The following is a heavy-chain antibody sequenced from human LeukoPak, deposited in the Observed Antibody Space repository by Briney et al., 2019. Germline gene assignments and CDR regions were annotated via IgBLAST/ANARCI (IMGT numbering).Heavy chain of an antibody. V-gene: IGHV4-59*01. Sequence: SETLSLTCTVSGGSISNYYWSWIRQPPGKGLDWIGYIYYSGSTNYNPSLKSRATISVDTSKNQFSLKLNSVTAADTAVYYCARYSFRWSTHDSWGQGTLVNVSS. CDR3: ARYSFRWSTHDS. CDR2: IYYSGST. D-gene: IGHD6-13*01. J-gene: IGHJ4*02. CDR1: GGSISNYY.